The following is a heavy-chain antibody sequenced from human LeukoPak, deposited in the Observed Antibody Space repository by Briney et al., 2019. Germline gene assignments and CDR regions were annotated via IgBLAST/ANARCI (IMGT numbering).Heavy chain of an antibody. CDR1: GFSISNYW. V-gene: IGHV3-74*01. CDR3: ATSKRDYFDY. Sequence: GGSLRLSCAASGFSISNYWMHWVRQAPGKGLVWVSLINSEGISTTYAEVVKGRFTISRENAKNSLYLQVNSLRAEDTAVYYCATSKRDYFDYWGQGTLVTVSS. CDR2: INSEGIST. J-gene: IGHJ4*02.